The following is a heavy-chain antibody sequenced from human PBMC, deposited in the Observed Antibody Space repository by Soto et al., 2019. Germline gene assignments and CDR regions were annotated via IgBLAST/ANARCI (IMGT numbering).Heavy chain of an antibody. CDR3: ARNSGSYLGWFDP. D-gene: IGHD1-26*01. V-gene: IGHV3-48*03. Sequence: EVQLVESGGGLVQPGGSLRLSCAASGFIFSSYEMNWVRQAPGKGLEWVSYISSSGSTIYYADSVKGRFTISRDNAKNSLYLQMNSLRAEDTAVYYCARNSGSYLGWFDPWGQGTLVTVSS. J-gene: IGHJ5*02. CDR1: GFIFSSYE. CDR2: ISSSGSTI.